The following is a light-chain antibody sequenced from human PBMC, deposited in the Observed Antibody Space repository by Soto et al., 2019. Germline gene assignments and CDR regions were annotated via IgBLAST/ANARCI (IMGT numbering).Light chain of an antibody. CDR2: KAS. Sequence: DTQMTQSPSTLSASVGDRVTITCRASQSISNWLAWYQQKPGKAPKLLIYKASSLESGVPSRFSGSGSGTEFTLTISSLQPDEFATYYCQQYNSSFGQGTKVEIK. CDR1: QSISNW. J-gene: IGKJ2*01. V-gene: IGKV1-5*03. CDR3: QQYNSS.